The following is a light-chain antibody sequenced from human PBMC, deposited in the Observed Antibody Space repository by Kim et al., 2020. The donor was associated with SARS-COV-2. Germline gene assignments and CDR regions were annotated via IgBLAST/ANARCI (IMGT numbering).Light chain of an antibody. CDR2: GAS. J-gene: IGKJ1*01. Sequence: SLAAEATLSCRASRCVTTNLAWYQPKRGHAPGLIVYGASSRATCIPARFSGSESETEFTLTISSLQSEDFAIYYCQEYNSWPRTFGQGTRLDIK. V-gene: IGKV3D-15*01. CDR1: RCVTTN. CDR3: QEYNSWPRT.